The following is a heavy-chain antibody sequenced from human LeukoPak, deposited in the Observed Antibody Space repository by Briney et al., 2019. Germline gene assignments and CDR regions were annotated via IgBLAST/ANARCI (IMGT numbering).Heavy chain of an antibody. D-gene: IGHD6-19*01. CDR3: ARVGSAPPEDSSGWY. CDR1: GYTFTSYY. Sequence: GASVKVSCKASGYTFTSYYMHWVRQAPGQGLEWMGIINPSGGSTSYAQKFQGRVTMTRDTSTSTVYMELSSLRSEDTAVYYCARVGSAPPEDSSGWYWGQGTLVTVSS. J-gene: IGHJ4*02. V-gene: IGHV1-46*01. CDR2: INPSGGST.